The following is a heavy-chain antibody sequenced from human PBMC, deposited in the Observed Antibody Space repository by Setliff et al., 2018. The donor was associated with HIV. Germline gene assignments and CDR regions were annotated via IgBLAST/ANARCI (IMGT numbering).Heavy chain of an antibody. V-gene: IGHV3-23*03. CDR3: AKRGYCSSGTCHRDWYYYLDV. CDR2: IFSGDSTT. D-gene: IGHD2-2*01. Sequence: PGGSLRLSCAASGFTFSNFAMSWVRQAPGKGLEWVSVIFSGDSTTHYADSVMGRFTISRDNSENMLYLQMNSLRAEDTAIYYCAKRGYCSSGTCHRDWYYYLDVWGKGTTVPSP. CDR1: GFTFSNFA. J-gene: IGHJ6*03.